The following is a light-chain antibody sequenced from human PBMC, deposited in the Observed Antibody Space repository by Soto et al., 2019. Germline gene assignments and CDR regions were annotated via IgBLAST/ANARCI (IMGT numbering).Light chain of an antibody. Sequence: DIQMTQSPSSLSASVGDRVTITCRASQSISSYLNWYQQKPGKAPKLLIYAASSLQSEVPSRFSGSASGTDITQTISRLQPEDFATYYCQQSYSTPVTFGQGTKVEIK. CDR3: QQSYSTPVT. CDR2: AAS. V-gene: IGKV1-39*01. CDR1: QSISSY. J-gene: IGKJ1*01.